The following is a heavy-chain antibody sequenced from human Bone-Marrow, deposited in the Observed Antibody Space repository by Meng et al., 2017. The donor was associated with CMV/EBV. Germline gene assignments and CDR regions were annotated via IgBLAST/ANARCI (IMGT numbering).Heavy chain of an antibody. Sequence: SETLSLTCAVYGGSFSGYYWSWIRQPPGKGLEWIGEINHSGSTNYNPSLKSRVTISVDTSKNQFSLKLSSVTAADTAVYYCARGGIAARPVYYYGMDDWGQGTTVTVSS. CDR3: ARGGIAARPVYYYGMDD. CDR2: INHSGST. D-gene: IGHD6-6*01. V-gene: IGHV4-34*01. CDR1: GGSFSGYY. J-gene: IGHJ6*02.